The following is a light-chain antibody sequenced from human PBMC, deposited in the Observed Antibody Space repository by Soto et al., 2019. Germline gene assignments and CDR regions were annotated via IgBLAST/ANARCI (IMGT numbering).Light chain of an antibody. CDR3: SAYTVSRTDV. V-gene: IGLV2-14*03. CDR1: SSDVGAYNF. Sequence: QSVLTQPASVSGSPGQSITISCTVTSSDVGAYNFVSWHQQHPGKAPKLMIYNVYDRPSGISYRFSGSKSGNTASLTISGLQGEDEADYYCSAYTVSRTDVFGTGTKVTVL. CDR2: NVY. J-gene: IGLJ1*01.